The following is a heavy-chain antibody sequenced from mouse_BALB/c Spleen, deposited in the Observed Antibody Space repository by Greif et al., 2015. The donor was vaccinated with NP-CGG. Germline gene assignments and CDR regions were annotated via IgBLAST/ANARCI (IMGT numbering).Heavy chain of an antibody. CDR3: ARRELGNWYFDV. CDR1: GFTFSSYG. J-gene: IGHJ1*01. CDR2: ISSGGSYT. Sequence: EVKLVESGGDLVKPGGSLKLSCAASGFTFSSYGMSWVRQTPDKRLEWVATISSGGSYTYYPDSVKGRFTIPRDNAKNTLYLQMSRLKAEDTAMYYCARRELGNWYFDVWGAVTTVTVSS. D-gene: IGHD4-1*01. V-gene: IGHV5-6*02.